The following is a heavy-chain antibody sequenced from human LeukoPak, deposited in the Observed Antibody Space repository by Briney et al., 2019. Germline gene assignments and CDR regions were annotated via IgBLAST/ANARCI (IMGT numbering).Heavy chain of an antibody. CDR2: YPGDSDT. D-gene: IGHD2-2*01. V-gene: IGHV5-51*01. J-gene: IGHJ4*02. CDR3: ARHGLYCSSTSCYLFDY. Sequence: YPGDSDTRYSPSFQGQVTISAEKSISTAYLQWSSLKASDTAMYYCARHGLYCSSTSCYLFDYWGQGTLVTVSS.